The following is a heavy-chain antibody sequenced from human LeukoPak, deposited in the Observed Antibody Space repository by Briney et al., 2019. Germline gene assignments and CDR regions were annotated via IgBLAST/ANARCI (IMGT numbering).Heavy chain of an antibody. Sequence: QPGGSLRLSCAASGLTFSSYSMSWVRKAPGKGLEWVANIKHDGSEKFYVDSVKGRFTISRDNAKNSLYLQMSSLRAEDTAIYYCAREDFWSRPTDAFDYWGQGTLVTVSP. V-gene: IGHV3-7*01. CDR1: GLTFSSYS. CDR3: AREDFWSRPTDAFDY. D-gene: IGHD3-3*01. CDR2: IKHDGSEK. J-gene: IGHJ4*02.